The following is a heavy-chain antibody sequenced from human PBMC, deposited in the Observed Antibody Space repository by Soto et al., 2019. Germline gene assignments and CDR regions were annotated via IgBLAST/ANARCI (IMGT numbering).Heavy chain of an antibody. CDR2: ISYDGSKK. Sequence: GGSLRLSCAASGFTFSRYGMEWVRQAPGKGLEWVAVISYDGSKKYYADSVKGRFTISRDNSKNTLYLQMNSLRVEDTAVYYCAKDGNNEEPFWSGYGLDVWGQGTTVTVSS. D-gene: IGHD3-3*01. V-gene: IGHV3-30*18. J-gene: IGHJ6*02. CDR3: AKDGNNEEPFWSGYGLDV. CDR1: GFTFSRYG.